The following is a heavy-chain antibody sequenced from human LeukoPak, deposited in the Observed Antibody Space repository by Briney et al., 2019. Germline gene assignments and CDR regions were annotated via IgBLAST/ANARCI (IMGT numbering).Heavy chain of an antibody. V-gene: IGHV4-39*01. CDR3: AGTRHITVAGHFDY. Sequence: PSETLSLTCTVSGDSISNGFYYWAWIRQPPEKGLEWIGSLFHSGNTYYNPSLQSRVSISVDTSKNQFSLKLTSVTAADTAVYYCAGTRHITVAGHFDYWGRGTLVTVSS. CDR2: LFHSGNT. CDR1: GDSISNGFYY. D-gene: IGHD6-19*01. J-gene: IGHJ4*02.